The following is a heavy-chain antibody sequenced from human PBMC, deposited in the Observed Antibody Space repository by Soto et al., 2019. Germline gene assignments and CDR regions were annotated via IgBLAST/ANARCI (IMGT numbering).Heavy chain of an antibody. D-gene: IGHD5-12*01. V-gene: IGHV4-31*03. J-gene: IGHJ6*03. CDR1: GGSISSGGYY. Sequence: SETLSLTCTVSGGSISSGGYYWSWIRQHPGKGLEWIGYIYYSGSTYYNPSLKSRVTISVDTSKNQFSLKLSSVTAADTAVHYCARVRSGYDSIISYYYMDVWGKGTTVTVSS. CDR3: ARVRSGYDSIISYYYMDV. CDR2: IYYSGST.